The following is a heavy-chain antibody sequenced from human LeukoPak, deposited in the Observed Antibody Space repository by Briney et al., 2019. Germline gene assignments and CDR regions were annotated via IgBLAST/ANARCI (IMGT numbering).Heavy chain of an antibody. CDR2: IYYSGST. V-gene: IGHV4-39*01. CDR1: GGSISSSSYY. Sequence: SETLSLTCTVSGGSISSSSYYWGWIRQPPGKGLEWIGSIYYSGSTYYNPCLKSRVTISVDTSKNQFSLKLSAVTAADTAVYYCAKAYSSSWYYFDYWGQGTLVTVSS. J-gene: IGHJ4*02. D-gene: IGHD6-13*01. CDR3: AKAYSSSWYYFDY.